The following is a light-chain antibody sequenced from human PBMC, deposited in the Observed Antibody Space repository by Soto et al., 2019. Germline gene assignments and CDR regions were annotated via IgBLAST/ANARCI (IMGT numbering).Light chain of an antibody. J-gene: IGLJ2*01. Sequence: QSVLTQPPSVSGAPGQRVTISCTGSSSNIGAAYDVHWYHQLPGTAPKLLIYGNSNRPSGVPDRFSGSKSGTSASLAITGLQAEDEADYYCQSYDISLSVVFGGGTKLTVL. CDR2: GNS. CDR3: QSYDISLSVV. V-gene: IGLV1-40*01. CDR1: SSNIGAAYD.